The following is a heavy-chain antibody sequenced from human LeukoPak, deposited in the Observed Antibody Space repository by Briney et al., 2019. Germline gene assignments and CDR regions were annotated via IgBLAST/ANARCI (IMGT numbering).Heavy chain of an antibody. D-gene: IGHD6-6*01. CDR3: ARGSSSHFDY. CDR2: ISSSGSTI. CDR1: GFTSSSYS. V-gene: IGHV3-48*04. Sequence: GGSLRLSCAASGFTSSSYSMNWVRQAPGKGLEWVSYISSSGSTIYYADSVKGRFTISRDNAKNSLYLQMNSLRAEDTAVYYCARGSSSHFDYRGQGTLVTVSS. J-gene: IGHJ4*02.